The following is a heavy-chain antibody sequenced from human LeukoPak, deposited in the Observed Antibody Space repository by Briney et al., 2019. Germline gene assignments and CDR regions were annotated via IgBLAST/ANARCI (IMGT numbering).Heavy chain of an antibody. J-gene: IGHJ4*02. CDR2: IYTSGST. V-gene: IGHV4-4*07. Sequence: SETLSLTCTVSGGSISSYYWSWIRQPAGKGLEWIGRIYTSGSTNYNPSLKSRVTMSVDTSKNQFSLKLTSVTAADTAVYYCARGRYYGSGTLVYFDYWGQGTLVTVSS. CDR3: ARGRYYGSGTLVYFDY. D-gene: IGHD3-10*01. CDR1: GGSISSYY.